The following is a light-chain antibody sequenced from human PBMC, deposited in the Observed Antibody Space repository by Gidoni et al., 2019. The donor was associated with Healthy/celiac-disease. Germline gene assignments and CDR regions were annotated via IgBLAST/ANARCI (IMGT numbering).Light chain of an antibody. CDR3: QQYNSYSLT. CDR1: QSISSW. J-gene: IGKJ4*01. V-gene: IGKV1-5*03. Sequence: DIQLPQTPSTLSASVGDRVTITCRASQSISSWLAWYQQKPGRAPKLLIYKASSLASGVPSRFSGSGSGTDFTLTISSLQPDDFATYYCQQYNSYSLTFGGGTKVEIK. CDR2: KAS.